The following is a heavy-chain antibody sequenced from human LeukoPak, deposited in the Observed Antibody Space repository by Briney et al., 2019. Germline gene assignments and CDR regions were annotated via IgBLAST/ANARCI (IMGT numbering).Heavy chain of an antibody. D-gene: IGHD4-23*01. J-gene: IGHJ4*02. CDR3: TRAAGGKAVGYFDY. CDR1: GFTFGDYA. Sequence: GGSLRLSCTASGFTFGDYAMSWVRQAPGKGLEWVGFIRSKAYGGTTEYAASVKGTFTISRDDSKSIAYLQMNSLKTEDTAVYYCTRAAGGKAVGYFDYWGQGTLVTVSS. V-gene: IGHV3-49*04. CDR2: IRSKAYGGTT.